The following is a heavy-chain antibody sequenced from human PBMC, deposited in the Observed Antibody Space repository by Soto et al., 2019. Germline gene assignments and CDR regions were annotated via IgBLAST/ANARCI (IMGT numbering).Heavy chain of an antibody. CDR1: GGSISSYY. V-gene: IGHV4-59*01. D-gene: IGHD2-21*02. CDR3: ARVRAYCGGDCYSSYYYYGMDV. Sequence: SETLSLTCTVSGGSISSYYWSWIRQPPGKGLEWIGYIYYSGSTNYNPSLKSRVTISVDTSKNQFSLKLSSVTAADTAVYYCARVRAYCGGDCYSSYYYYGMDVWGQGTTVTVS. CDR2: IYYSGST. J-gene: IGHJ6*02.